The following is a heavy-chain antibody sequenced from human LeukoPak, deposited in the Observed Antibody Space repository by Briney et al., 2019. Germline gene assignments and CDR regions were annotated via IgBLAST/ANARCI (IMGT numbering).Heavy chain of an antibody. V-gene: IGHV3-7*01. J-gene: IGHJ6*03. CDR2: IKQDGSEK. CDR3: ARRLPYSYGYYYYYYMDV. Sequence: PGGSLRLSCAASGFTFSSYWMSWVRQAPGKGLEWVANIKQDGSEKYYVDSVKGRFTISRDNAKNSLNLQMNSLRAEDTAVYYCARRLPYSYGYYYYYYMDVWGKGTTVTISS. CDR1: GFTFSSYW. D-gene: IGHD5-18*01.